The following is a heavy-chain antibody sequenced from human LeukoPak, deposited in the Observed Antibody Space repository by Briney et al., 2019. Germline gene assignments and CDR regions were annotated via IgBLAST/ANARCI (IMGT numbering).Heavy chain of an antibody. V-gene: IGHV4-30-2*01. CDR1: GGSISSGGYS. J-gene: IGHJ5*02. CDR2: IYHSGST. D-gene: IGHD1-26*01. Sequence: SETLSLTCAVSGGSISSGGYSWSWIRQPPGKGLEWTGYIYHSGSTYYNPSLKSRVTISVDRSKNQFSLKLSSVTAADTAVYYCASSGSYSNWFDPWGQGTLVTVSS. CDR3: ASSGSYSNWFDP.